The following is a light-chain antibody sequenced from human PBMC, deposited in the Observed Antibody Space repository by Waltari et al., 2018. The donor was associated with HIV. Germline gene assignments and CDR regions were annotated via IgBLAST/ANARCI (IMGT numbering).Light chain of an antibody. J-gene: IGLJ1*01. V-gene: IGLV1-40*01. CDR1: SSNIGAGYD. Sequence: SVLTQPPSVSGAPGQRVTISCPGSSSNIGAGYDVPRYQQLPGTAPKLLIYGNSNRPSGVPDRFSGSKSGTSASLAITGLQAEDEADYYCQSYDSSLSGYVFGTGTKVTVL. CDR2: GNS. CDR3: QSYDSSLSGYV.